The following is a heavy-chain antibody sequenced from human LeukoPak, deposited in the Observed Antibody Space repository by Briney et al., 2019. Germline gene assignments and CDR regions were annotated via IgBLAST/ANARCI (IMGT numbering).Heavy chain of an antibody. CDR3: ARGGAARLHFQN. CDR2: ISGSGGST. CDR1: GFTFSTYA. V-gene: IGHV3-23*01. D-gene: IGHD6-6*01. Sequence: PGGSLRLSCAASGFTFSTYAMSWVRQAPGKGLEWVSAISGSGGSTNYADSVKGRVTVSRDNSKSTLYLQMNSLRAEDTAVYYCARGGAARLHFQNWGQGTLVTVSS. J-gene: IGHJ1*01.